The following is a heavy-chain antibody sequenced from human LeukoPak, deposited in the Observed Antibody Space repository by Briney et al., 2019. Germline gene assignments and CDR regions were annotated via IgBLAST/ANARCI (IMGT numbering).Heavy chain of an antibody. CDR3: ARGPELRYFDNWFDP. CDR1: GFTFGDYA. CDR2: INWNGDST. D-gene: IGHD3-9*01. V-gene: IGHV3-20*04. J-gene: IGHJ5*02. Sequence: GGSLRLSCTASGFTFGDYAMSWFRQAPGKGLEWVCGINWNGDSTGYADSVKGRFTISRDNAKNSLYLQMNSLTAEDTAFYFCARGPELRYFDNWFDPWGRGILVTVSS.